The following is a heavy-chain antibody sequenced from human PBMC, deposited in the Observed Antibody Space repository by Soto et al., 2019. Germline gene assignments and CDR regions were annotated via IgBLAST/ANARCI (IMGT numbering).Heavy chain of an antibody. V-gene: IGHV4-34*01. CDR3: ARGEVHGGYNLYYFDY. J-gene: IGHJ4*02. D-gene: IGHD6-25*01. Sequence: PSETLSLTCAVYGGSFSGYYWSWIRQPPGKGLEWIGEINHSGSTNYNPSLKSRVTISVDTSKNQFSLKLSSVTAADTAVYYCARGEVHGGYNLYYFDYWGQGTLVTVSS. CDR1: GGSFSGYY. CDR2: INHSGST.